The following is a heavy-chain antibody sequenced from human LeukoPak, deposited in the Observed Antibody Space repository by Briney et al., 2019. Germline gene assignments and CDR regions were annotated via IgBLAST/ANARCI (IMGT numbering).Heavy chain of an antibody. CDR2: TFHSGST. D-gene: IGHD3-10*01. Sequence: SETLSLTCAVSGGSISSGGYSWSWIRQPPGKGLEWIGHTFHSGSTYYNPSLKSRLAVSVDTSKNLFSLRLSSMTAADTAVYYCARAHYASGAFYYFDSWGPGSLVTVSS. J-gene: IGHJ4*02. CDR1: GGSISSGGYS. V-gene: IGHV4-30-2*05. CDR3: ARAHYASGAFYYFDS.